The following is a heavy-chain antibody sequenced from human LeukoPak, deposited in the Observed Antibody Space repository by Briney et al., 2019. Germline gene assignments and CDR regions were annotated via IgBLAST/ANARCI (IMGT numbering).Heavy chain of an antibody. J-gene: IGHJ4*02. CDR3: ARDPLLYDFWSGYHDY. D-gene: IGHD3-3*01. V-gene: IGHV1-2*02. CDR2: INPNSGGT. Sequence: EASVKVSCKASGYTFTGYYMHWVRQAPGQGLEWMGWINPNSGGTNYAQKFQGRATMTRDTSISTAYMELSRLRSDDTAVYYCARDPLLYDFWSGYHDYWGQGTLVTVSS. CDR1: GYTFTGYY.